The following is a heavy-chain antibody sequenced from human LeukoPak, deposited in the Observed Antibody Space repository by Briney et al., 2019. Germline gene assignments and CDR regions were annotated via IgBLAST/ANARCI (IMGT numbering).Heavy chain of an antibody. D-gene: IGHD1-1*01. Sequence: PSGTLSLTCAVSGGSISSSNWWSWVRQPPGKGLEWIGRVYTSGSTDYNPSLKSRVTISVDTSKNQFSLKLTSVTAADTAVYYCARPVPSRLGWFDPWGQGTLVTVSS. CDR2: VYTSGST. J-gene: IGHJ5*02. CDR3: ARPVPSRLGWFDP. CDR1: GGSISSSNW. V-gene: IGHV4-4*02.